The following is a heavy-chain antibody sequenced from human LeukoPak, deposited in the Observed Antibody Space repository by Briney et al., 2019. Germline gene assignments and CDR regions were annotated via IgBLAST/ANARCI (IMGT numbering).Heavy chain of an antibody. V-gene: IGHV1-3*01. CDR2: INAGNGNT. D-gene: IGHD3-3*01. CDR3: ARDGVVEYDFWSGYYVAPYYYYGMDV. Sequence: ASVKVSCKASGYTFTSYAMHWVRQAPGQRLEWMGWINAGNGNTKYSQKFQGRVTITRDTSASTAYMELSSLRSEDTAVYYCARDGVVEYDFWSGYYVAPYYYYGMDVWGQGTTVTVS. CDR1: GYTFTSYA. J-gene: IGHJ6*02.